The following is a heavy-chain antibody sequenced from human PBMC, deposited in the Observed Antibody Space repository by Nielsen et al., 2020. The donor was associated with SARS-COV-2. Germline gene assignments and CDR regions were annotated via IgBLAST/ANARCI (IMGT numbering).Heavy chain of an antibody. CDR2: SSYDGTVE. D-gene: IGHD1-26*01. Sequence: GESLKISCAGSGFSFGSFAMHWVRQAPGKGLEWVAVSSYDGTVEIHAESVKGRFTISRDNSKNLLYLQMNSLSPDDRALYYCARDREGTYSGQDFWGQGTLVAVSS. V-gene: IGHV3-30*04. CDR3: ARDREGTYSGQDF. J-gene: IGHJ4*02. CDR1: GFSFGSFA.